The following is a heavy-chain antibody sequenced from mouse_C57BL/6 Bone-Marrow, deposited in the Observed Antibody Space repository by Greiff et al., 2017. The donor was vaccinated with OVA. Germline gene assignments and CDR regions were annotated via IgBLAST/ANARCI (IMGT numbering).Heavy chain of an antibody. Sequence: QVQLQQPGTELVKPGASVKLSCKASGYTFTSYWMHRVKQRPGQGLEWIGNINPSNGGTNYNEKFKSKATLTVDKSSSPAYMQLSSLTSEDSAVYYCVPSGGQLRLYYWGQGTTLTVSS. CDR1: GYTFTSYW. CDR2: INPSNGGT. V-gene: IGHV1-53*01. CDR3: VPSGGQLRLYY. D-gene: IGHD3-2*02. J-gene: IGHJ2*01.